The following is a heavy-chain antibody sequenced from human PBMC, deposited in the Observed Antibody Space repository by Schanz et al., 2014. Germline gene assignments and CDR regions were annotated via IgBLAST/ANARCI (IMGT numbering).Heavy chain of an antibody. CDR2: ISSSSSYI. Sequence: EVQLVESGGGLVKPGGSLRLSCEASEFTFSSYKMNWVRQAPGKGLEWVSSISSSSSYIYYADSVKGRFTMSRDNSKNTLYLQMNSLRAEDTAVYYCARANYRRKINFDYWGRGTLVTVSS. D-gene: IGHD3-10*01. V-gene: IGHV3-21*01. J-gene: IGHJ4*02. CDR1: EFTFSSYK. CDR3: ARANYRRKINFDY.